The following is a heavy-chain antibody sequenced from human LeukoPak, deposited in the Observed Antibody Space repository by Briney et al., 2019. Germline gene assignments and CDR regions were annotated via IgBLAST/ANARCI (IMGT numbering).Heavy chain of an antibody. V-gene: IGHV3-48*03. J-gene: IGHJ6*04. Sequence: PGGSLRLSCAASGFTFSSYEMNWVRQAPGTGLEWVSYISSSGSTIYYADSVKGRFTISRDNAKNSLYLQMNSLRAEDTAVYYCAERGITMIGGVWGKGTTVTVSS. CDR1: GFTFSSYE. CDR3: AERGITMIGGV. D-gene: IGHD3-10*02. CDR2: ISSSGSTI.